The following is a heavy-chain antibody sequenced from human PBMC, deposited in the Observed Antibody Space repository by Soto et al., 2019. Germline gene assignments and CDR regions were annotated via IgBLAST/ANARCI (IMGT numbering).Heavy chain of an antibody. CDR3: ARDSYRGAARLPFDY. Sequence: PGGSLRLSCAASGFTFSSYSMNWVRQAPGKGLEWVSSISSSSSYIYYADSVKGRFTISRDNAKNSLYLQMNSLRAEDTAVYYCARDSYRGAARLPFDYWGQGTLVTVSS. V-gene: IGHV3-21*01. D-gene: IGHD6-6*01. CDR1: GFTFSSYS. J-gene: IGHJ4*02. CDR2: ISSSSSYI.